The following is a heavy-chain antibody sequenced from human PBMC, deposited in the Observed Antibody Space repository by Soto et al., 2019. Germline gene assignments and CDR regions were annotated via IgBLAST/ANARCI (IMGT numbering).Heavy chain of an antibody. Sequence: ASVKVSCKASGYTFTSYGISWVRQAPAQGLEWMGWISAYNGNTNYAQKLQGRVTMTTDTSTSTAYMELRSLRSDDTAVYYCARDMEPNYDFWSGYLVGRRGNDAFDIWGQGTMVTVSS. V-gene: IGHV1-18*01. CDR1: GYTFTSYG. CDR3: ARDMEPNYDFWSGYLVGRRGNDAFDI. CDR2: ISAYNGNT. J-gene: IGHJ3*02. D-gene: IGHD3-3*01.